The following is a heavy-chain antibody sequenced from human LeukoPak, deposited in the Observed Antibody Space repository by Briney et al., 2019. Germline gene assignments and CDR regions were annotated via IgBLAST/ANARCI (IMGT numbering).Heavy chain of an antibody. CDR2: IIDSGNSI. Sequence: GGSLRLSCAASGFTFSSCAMSWVRQAPGKGPEWVSTIIDSGNSIYYADSAEGRFTISRDNSKNTLYLQMNSLRAGDTAVYYCAKDPIFSGSYGVFDYWGLGTLVTVSS. CDR1: GFTFSSCA. J-gene: IGHJ4*02. CDR3: AKDPIFSGSYGVFDY. V-gene: IGHV3-23*01. D-gene: IGHD1-26*01.